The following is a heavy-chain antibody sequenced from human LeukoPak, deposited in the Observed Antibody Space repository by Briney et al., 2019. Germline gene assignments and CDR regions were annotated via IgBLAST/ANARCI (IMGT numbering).Heavy chain of an antibody. Sequence: PSETLSLTCTVSGYSISSTNWWGWIRQPPGKGLEWIGYIYYSGSTYYNPSLKSRVTMSVDTSKNQFSLKLSSVTAVDTAVYYCAKKISGMYYFDYWGQGTLVTVSS. V-gene: IGHV4-28*01. CDR3: AKKISGMYYFDY. CDR1: GYSISSTNW. J-gene: IGHJ4*02. CDR2: IYYSGST.